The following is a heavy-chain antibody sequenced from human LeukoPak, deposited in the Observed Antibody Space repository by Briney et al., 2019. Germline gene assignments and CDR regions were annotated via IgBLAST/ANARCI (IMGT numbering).Heavy chain of an antibody. CDR2: IYYSGST. Sequence: SETLSLTCTVSGGSISSSSYYWGWIRQPPGKGLEWIGSIYYSGSTYYNPSLKSRVTISVVTSKNQFSLKLSSVTAADTAVYYCARAVIMVRENLDAFDIWGQGTMVTVSS. D-gene: IGHD3-10*01. V-gene: IGHV4-39*07. CDR1: GGSISSSSYY. J-gene: IGHJ3*02. CDR3: ARAVIMVRENLDAFDI.